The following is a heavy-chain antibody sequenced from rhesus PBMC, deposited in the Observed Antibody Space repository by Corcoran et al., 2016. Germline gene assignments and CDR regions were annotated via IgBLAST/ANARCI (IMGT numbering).Heavy chain of an antibody. CDR3: ARGRDLEIQRVSDYYFDY. D-gene: IGHD5-24*01. Sequence: QLQLQESGPGLVKPSETLSLTCAVSGGSISSNYWSWIRQPPGKGLEWIGRISGSGGSTDYNPPLKSRVTISTYPSKNLFSLKLSSVTAADTAVYYCARGRDLEIQRVSDYYFDYWGQGVLVTVSS. CDR2: ISGSGGST. J-gene: IGHJ4*01. CDR1: GGSISSNY. V-gene: IGHV4-173*01.